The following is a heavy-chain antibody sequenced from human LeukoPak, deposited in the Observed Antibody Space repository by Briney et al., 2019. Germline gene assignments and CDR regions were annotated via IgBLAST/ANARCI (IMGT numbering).Heavy chain of an antibody. J-gene: IGHJ6*04. Sequence: GGSLRLSCAASGFTFSSYWMHWVRQAPGKGLVWFSRINSDGSSTSYADSVKGRFTISRDNAKNTLYLQMNSLRAEDTAVYYCATPLGWFGELPNYYYYGMDVWGKGTTVTVSS. CDR3: ATPLGWFGELPNYYYYGMDV. CDR2: INSDGSST. CDR1: GFTFSSYW. V-gene: IGHV3-74*01. D-gene: IGHD3-10*01.